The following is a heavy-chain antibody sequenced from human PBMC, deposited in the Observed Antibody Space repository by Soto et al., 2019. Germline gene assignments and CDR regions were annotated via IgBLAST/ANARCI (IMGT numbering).Heavy chain of an antibody. D-gene: IGHD3-10*01. CDR3: TSVLLWFGESPGGMDV. CDR2: MNPNSGNT. V-gene: IGHV1-8*01. J-gene: IGHJ6*04. CDR1: GYTFTSYD. Sequence: ASVKVSCKASGYTFTSYDINWVRQATGQGLEWMGWMNPNSGNTGYAQKFQGRVTMTRNTSISTAYMELSSLRSEDTAVNYCTSVLLWFGESPGGMDVWGKGTTVTVSS.